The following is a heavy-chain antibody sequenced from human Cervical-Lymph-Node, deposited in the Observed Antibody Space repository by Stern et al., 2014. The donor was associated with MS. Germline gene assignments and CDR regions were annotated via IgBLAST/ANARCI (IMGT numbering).Heavy chain of an antibody. D-gene: IGHD3-22*01. V-gene: IGHV1-58*01. Sequence: QLVESGPEVKKPGTSVKVSCKASGFTFTSSAVQWVRQARGQRLEWIGWVVVVSGNTNYAQKFQERVTITRDMSTSTAYMELSSLRSEDTAVYYCAARANYYDSPGDWFDPWGQGTLVTVSS. J-gene: IGHJ5*02. CDR1: GFTFTSSA. CDR3: AARANYYDSPGDWFDP. CDR2: VVVVSGNT.